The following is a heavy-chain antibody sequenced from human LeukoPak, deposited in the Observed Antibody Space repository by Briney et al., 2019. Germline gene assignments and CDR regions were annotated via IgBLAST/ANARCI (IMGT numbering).Heavy chain of an antibody. CDR1: GFTFTSYW. Sequence: GGSLRLSCAASGFTFTSYWMSWVRQAPGKGLEWVANIKLDGSEKYYVGSVEGRFTISRDNANNSLYLQLNSLRAEDTAVYYCAREGRFLTQKKAHDYWGQGTLVTVSP. V-gene: IGHV3-7*01. CDR2: IKLDGSEK. CDR3: AREGRFLTQKKAHDY. J-gene: IGHJ4*02. D-gene: IGHD2-21*01.